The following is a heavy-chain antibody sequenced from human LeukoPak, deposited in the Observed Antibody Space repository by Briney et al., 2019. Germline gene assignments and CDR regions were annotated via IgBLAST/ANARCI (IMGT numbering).Heavy chain of an antibody. CDR3: ARDPNPSSWLPYYYYYMDV. Sequence: GGSLRLPCAPSGFTFSSYSMNWVRQAPGKGLEWVSYISSSSSTIYYADSVKGRFTISRDNAKNSLYLQMNSLRAEDTAVYYCARDPNPSSWLPYYYYYMDVWGKGTTVTVSS. J-gene: IGHJ6*03. CDR1: GFTFSSYS. CDR2: ISSSSSTI. D-gene: IGHD6-13*01. V-gene: IGHV3-48*01.